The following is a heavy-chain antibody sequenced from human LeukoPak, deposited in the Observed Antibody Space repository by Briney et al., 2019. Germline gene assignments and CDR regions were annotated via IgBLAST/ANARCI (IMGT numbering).Heavy chain of an antibody. CDR2: ISSSSSYI. D-gene: IGHD3-22*01. CDR1: GFTFSSYS. J-gene: IGHJ4*02. Sequence: GGSLRLSCAASGFTFSSYSMNWVRQAPGKGLEWVSSISSSSSYIYYADSVKGRFTISRDNAKNSLYLQMNSLRAEDTAVYYCARMGYYYDSSGYYVSFDYWGQGTLVTVSS. CDR3: ARMGYYYDSSGYYVSFDY. V-gene: IGHV3-21*01.